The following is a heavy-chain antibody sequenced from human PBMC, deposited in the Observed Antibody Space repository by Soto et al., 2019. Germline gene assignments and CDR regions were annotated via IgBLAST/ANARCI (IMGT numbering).Heavy chain of an antibody. J-gene: IGHJ3*02. CDR1: GYTFTSYG. V-gene: IGHV1-18*04. Sequence: ASVKVSCKASGYTFTSYGISWVRQAPGQGLEWMGWISAYNGNTNYAQKLQGRVTMTTDTSTSTAYMELRSLRSDDTAVYYCAGASRYYASSGHAFDIWGQGTMVTVSS. CDR2: ISAYNGNT. D-gene: IGHD3-22*01. CDR3: AGASRYYASSGHAFDI.